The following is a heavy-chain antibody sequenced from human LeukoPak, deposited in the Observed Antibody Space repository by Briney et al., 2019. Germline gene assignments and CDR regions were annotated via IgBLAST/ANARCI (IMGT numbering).Heavy chain of an antibody. D-gene: IGHD1-26*01. CDR3: AKEEFLSGSYYFDY. CDR1: GFTFSSYV. J-gene: IGHJ4*02. CDR2: ISYDGSNK. V-gene: IGHV3-30*18. Sequence: GGSLRLSCAASGFTFSSYVMHWVRQAPGKGLEWVAVISYDGSNKYYADSVKGRFTISRDNSKNTLYLQMNSLRAEDTAVYYCAKEEFLSGSYYFDYWGQGTLVTVSS.